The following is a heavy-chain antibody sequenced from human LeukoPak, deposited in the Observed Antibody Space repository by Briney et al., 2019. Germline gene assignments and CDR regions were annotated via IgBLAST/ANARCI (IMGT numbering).Heavy chain of an antibody. J-gene: IGHJ4*02. CDR2: TNHSGRT. CDR3: ARGTLGYCSSTSCYIPYYFDY. V-gene: IGHV4-34*01. Sequence: SETLSLTCAVYGGSFSGYYWSWIRQPPGKGLEWIGETNHSGRTNYNPSLKSRVTISVDTCKNQFSLKLSSVTAADTAVYYCARGTLGYCSSTSCYIPYYFDYWGQGTLVTVSS. D-gene: IGHD2-2*02. CDR1: GGSFSGYY.